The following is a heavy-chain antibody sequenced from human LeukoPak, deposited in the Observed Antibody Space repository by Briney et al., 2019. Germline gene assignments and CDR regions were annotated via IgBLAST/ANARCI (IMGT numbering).Heavy chain of an antibody. J-gene: IGHJ2*01. CDR3: ARDRAAPTWYFDL. D-gene: IGHD2-15*01. CDR1: GFTFSDYY. CDR2: ISSSDYRT. V-gene: IGHV3-11*06. Sequence: GGSLRLSCAASGFTFSDYYMTWIRQAPGKGLEWVSYISSSDYRTNYADSVKGRFTLSRDNAENSLYLQMNSLRDEDTAVYYCARDRAAPTWYFDLWGRGTLVTVSS.